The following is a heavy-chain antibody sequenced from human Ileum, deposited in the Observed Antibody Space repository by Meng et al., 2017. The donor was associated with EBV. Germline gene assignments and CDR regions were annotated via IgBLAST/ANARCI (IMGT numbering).Heavy chain of an antibody. D-gene: IGHD2-15*01. Sequence: QVQGSAPRLLKPSEPLSLTVTVSGGSISSYYWSWIRQPPGKGLEWIGYIYYSGSTNYNPSLKSRVTISVDTSKNQFSLNLSSVTAADTAVYYCARGGWSLDYWGQGTLVTVSS. CDR3: ARGGWSLDY. CDR1: GGSISSYY. CDR2: IYYSGST. V-gene: IGHV4-59*08. J-gene: IGHJ4*02.